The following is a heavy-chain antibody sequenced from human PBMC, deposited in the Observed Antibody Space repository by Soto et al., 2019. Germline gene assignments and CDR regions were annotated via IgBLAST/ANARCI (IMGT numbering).Heavy chain of an antibody. J-gene: IGHJ4*02. Sequence: QVQLVQSGAEVKKPGSSVKVSCKASGGTFSSYAISWVRQAPGQGLEWMGGIIPIFGTANYAQKFQGSVTITADETTNTAYMELSSLRSEDTAVYYCARDAAVAGISIFDYWGQGTLVTVSS. V-gene: IGHV1-69*12. D-gene: IGHD6-19*01. CDR2: IIPIFGTA. CDR1: GGTFSSYA. CDR3: ARDAAVAGISIFDY.